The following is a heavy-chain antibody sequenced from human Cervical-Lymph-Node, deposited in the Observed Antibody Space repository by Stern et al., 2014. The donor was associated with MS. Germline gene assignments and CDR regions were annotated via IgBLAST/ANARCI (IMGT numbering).Heavy chain of an antibody. J-gene: IGHJ3*02. CDR3: AAVPDYYDSSGADAFDI. V-gene: IGHV1-58*01. D-gene: IGHD3-22*01. Sequence: QLVQSGPEVKKPGTSVKVSCKASGFTFTSSAVQWVRQAPGQRLAWIGWIVIGSGNTNYAQKFQERVTITRDMSTSTAYMELSSLRSEDTAVYYCAAVPDYYDSSGADAFDIWGQGTMVTVSS. CDR1: GFTFTSSA. CDR2: IVIGSGNT.